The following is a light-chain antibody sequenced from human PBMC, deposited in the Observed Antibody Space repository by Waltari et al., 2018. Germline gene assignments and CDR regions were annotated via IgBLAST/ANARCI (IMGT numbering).Light chain of an antibody. CDR3: CSYASSGNYV. CDR2: EGN. J-gene: IGLJ1*01. CDR1: SSAVARNHL. Sequence: QSALTQPASVSGSPGQSITISCSGTSSAVARNHLVSWFQQYPDKAPKLIIFEGNKRPGGAASRLCGTKCGTTSFLTNSGLQAEDEAYYYCCSYASSGNYVFGTGAKVTVL. V-gene: IGLV2-23*01.